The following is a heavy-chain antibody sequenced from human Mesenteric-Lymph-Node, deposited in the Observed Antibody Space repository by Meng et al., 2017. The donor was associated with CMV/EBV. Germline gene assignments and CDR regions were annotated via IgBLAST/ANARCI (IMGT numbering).Heavy chain of an antibody. CDR2: ISYDGSNK. V-gene: IGHV3-30*14. Sequence: GGSLRLSCAASGFTFSSYAMHWVRQAPGKGLEWVAVISYDGSNKYYADSVKGRFTISRDNSKNTLYLQMNSLRAEDTAVYYCARGGTVTTYLAFDIWGQGTMVTVSS. CDR3: ARGGTVTTYLAFDI. D-gene: IGHD4-17*01. CDR1: GFTFSSYA. J-gene: IGHJ3*02.